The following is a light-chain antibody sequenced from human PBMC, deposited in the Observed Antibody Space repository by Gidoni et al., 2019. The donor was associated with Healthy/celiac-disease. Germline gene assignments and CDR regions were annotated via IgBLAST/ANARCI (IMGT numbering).Light chain of an antibody. V-gene: IGKV3-20*01. CDR2: GAS. Sequence: EIVLTQSPGTLSLSPGERATLSCRASQSVSSSYLAWYQQKPGQAPRLLIYGASSRATGIPHRFSGSGSGTDFTLTISRLDPEDFAVYYCQQYGSSPWTFGQGTKVEIK. CDR1: QSVSSSY. J-gene: IGKJ1*01. CDR3: QQYGSSPWT.